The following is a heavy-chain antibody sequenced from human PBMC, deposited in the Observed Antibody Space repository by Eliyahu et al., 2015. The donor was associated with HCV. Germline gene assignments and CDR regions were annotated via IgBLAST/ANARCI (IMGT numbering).Heavy chain of an antibody. CDR2: TFYDGTT. CDR1: GGPPLKVNG. J-gene: IGHJ3*02. V-gene: IGHV4-4*02. Sequence: QVQLQESGPGLVKASGTLSLTCDVXGGPPLKVNGWSWVRQPPGKGLEWIEETFYDGTTNYNPTLKSRVTISVDKSQTQFSLSLTSVSAADTAVYYCARVEGGAFDIWGPGRLVTVSS. D-gene: IGHD3-16*01. CDR3: ARVEGGAFDI.